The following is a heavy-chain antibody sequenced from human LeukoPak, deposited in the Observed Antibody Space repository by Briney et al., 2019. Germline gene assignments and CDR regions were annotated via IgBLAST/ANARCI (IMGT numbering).Heavy chain of an antibody. CDR2: ISWNSGSI. D-gene: IGHD1-26*01. CDR1: GFTFTDYA. V-gene: IGHV3-9*01. Sequence: GGSLRLSCAASGFTFTDYAIHWVRQAPGKGLEWVSGISWNSGSIGYADSVKGRFTISRDNAKNSLYLQMNSLRAEDTALYYCAKDSGSYYNAFDIWGQGTMVSVSS. CDR3: AKDSGSYYNAFDI. J-gene: IGHJ3*02.